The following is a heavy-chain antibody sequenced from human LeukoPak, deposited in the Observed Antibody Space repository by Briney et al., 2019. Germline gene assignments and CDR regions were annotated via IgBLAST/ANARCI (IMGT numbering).Heavy chain of an antibody. D-gene: IGHD3-22*01. V-gene: IGHV4-39*07. Sequence: SETLSLTCTVSGGSISSSSYYWGWIRQPPGKGLEWIGSIYYSGSTYYNPSLKSRVTISVDTSKNQFSLKLSSVTAADTAVYYCARGRLVNYYYDSSGYLYYFDYWGQGTLVTVSS. J-gene: IGHJ4*02. CDR1: GGSISSSSYY. CDR2: IYYSGST. CDR3: ARGRLVNYYYDSSGYLYYFDY.